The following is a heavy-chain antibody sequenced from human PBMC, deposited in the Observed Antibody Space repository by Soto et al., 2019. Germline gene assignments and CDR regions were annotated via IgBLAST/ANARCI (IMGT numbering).Heavy chain of an antibody. Sequence: GXSVKVCCKASGYTFTSYYMHWVRQDPGQGLEWMGIINPSGGSTSYAQKFQGRVTMTRDTSTSTVYMELSSLRSEDTAVYYCARDGGRIGYCTNGVCSNWFDHWGQGNLVTVSS. V-gene: IGHV1-46*01. CDR3: ARDGGRIGYCTNGVCSNWFDH. D-gene: IGHD2-8*01. CDR1: GYTFTSYY. CDR2: INPSGGST. J-gene: IGHJ5*02.